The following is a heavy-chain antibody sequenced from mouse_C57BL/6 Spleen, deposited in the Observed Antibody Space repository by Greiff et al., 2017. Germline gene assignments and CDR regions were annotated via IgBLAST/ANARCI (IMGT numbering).Heavy chain of an antibody. D-gene: IGHD3-2*02. CDR2: ISSGGSYT. Sequence: EVKLVESGGDLVKPGGSLKLSCAASGFTFSSYGMSWVRQTPDKRLEWVATISSGGSYTYYPDSVKGRFTISRDNAKNTLYLQMSSLKSEDTAMYYCARQRLDWYFDVWGTGTTVTVSS. CDR3: ARQRLDWYFDV. J-gene: IGHJ1*03. V-gene: IGHV5-6*02. CDR1: GFTFSSYG.